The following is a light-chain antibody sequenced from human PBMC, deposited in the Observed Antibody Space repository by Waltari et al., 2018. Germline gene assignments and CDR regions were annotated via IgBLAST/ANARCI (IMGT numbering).Light chain of an antibody. Sequence: SPGERATLSCRASQTVRTTYLAWYQQKPGQAPTLVIYGASSRAAGIPDRFSGSGSGTDFSLTISSLEPEDFAVYYCQQYDISPLTFGGGTKVEIK. CDR1: QTVRTTY. CDR3: QQYDISPLT. V-gene: IGKV3-20*01. J-gene: IGKJ4*01. CDR2: GAS.